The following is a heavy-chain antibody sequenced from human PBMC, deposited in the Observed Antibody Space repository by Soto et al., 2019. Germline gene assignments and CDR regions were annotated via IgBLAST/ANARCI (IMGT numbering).Heavy chain of an antibody. CDR2: IYYSGST. V-gene: IGHV4-59*01. Sequence: SETLSLTCTVSGGSISSYYWSWIRQPPGKGLEWIGYIYYSGSTNYNPSLKSRVTISVDTSKNQFSLKLSSVTAADTAVYYCARETSLVTPDAFDIWGQGTMVTVSS. J-gene: IGHJ3*02. D-gene: IGHD4-4*01. CDR3: ARETSLVTPDAFDI. CDR1: GGSISSYY.